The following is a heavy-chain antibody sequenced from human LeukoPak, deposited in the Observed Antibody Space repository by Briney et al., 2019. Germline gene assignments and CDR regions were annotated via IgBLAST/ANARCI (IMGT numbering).Heavy chain of an antibody. CDR3: ARAYYGSGSYYQQRLDY. D-gene: IGHD3-10*01. CDR1: GFTFSSYS. CDR2: ISSSSSYI. Sequence: GGSLRLSCAASGFTFSSYSMNWVRQAPGKGLEWVSSISSSSSYIYYADSVKGRFTISRDNAKNSLYLQMNSLRAEDAAVYYCARAYYGSGSYYQQRLDYWGQGTLVTVSS. J-gene: IGHJ4*02. V-gene: IGHV3-21*01.